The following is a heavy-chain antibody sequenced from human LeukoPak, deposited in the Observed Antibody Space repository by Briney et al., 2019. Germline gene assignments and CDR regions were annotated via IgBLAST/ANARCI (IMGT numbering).Heavy chain of an antibody. CDR1: GYTFTSYY. CDR2: INPSGGST. CDR3: AREGYGYYYDSSGYKETGGFDY. V-gene: IGHV1-46*03. D-gene: IGHD3-22*01. J-gene: IGHJ4*02. Sequence: GASVKVSCKASGYTFTSYYMHWVRQAPGQGLEWMGIINPSGGSTSYAQKFQGRVTMTRDTSKSTVYMELNSLRSEDTAVYYCAREGYGYYYDSSGYKETGGFDYWGQGTLVTVSS.